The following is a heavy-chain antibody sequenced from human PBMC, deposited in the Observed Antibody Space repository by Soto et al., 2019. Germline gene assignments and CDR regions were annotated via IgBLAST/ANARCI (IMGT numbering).Heavy chain of an antibody. CDR3: VKGDFYYDSSAYYPFAS. CDR1: GFTFSSYS. J-gene: IGHJ4*02. CDR2: ISSSSSSI. Sequence: PGGSLRLSCAASGFTFSSYSLNWVRQAPGRGLEWVSYISSSSSSIYYADSVKGRFTISRDNAKNSLYLQMNSLRDEDTAVYYCVKGDFYYDSSAYYPFASWGQGTLVPVSS. V-gene: IGHV3-48*02. D-gene: IGHD3-22*01.